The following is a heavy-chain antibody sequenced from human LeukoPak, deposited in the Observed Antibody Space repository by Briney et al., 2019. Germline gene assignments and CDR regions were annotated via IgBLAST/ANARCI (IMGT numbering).Heavy chain of an antibody. Sequence: PSETLSLTCTVSGGSISSSSYYWGWTRQPPGKGLEWIGSIYYSGSTNYNPSLKSRVTISVDTSKNQFSLKLSSVTAADTAVYYCAREGRYYDSSGYPSSVYFDYWGQGTLVTVSS. V-gene: IGHV4-39*07. D-gene: IGHD3-22*01. J-gene: IGHJ4*02. CDR1: GGSISSSSYY. CDR2: IYYSGST. CDR3: AREGRYYDSSGYPSSVYFDY.